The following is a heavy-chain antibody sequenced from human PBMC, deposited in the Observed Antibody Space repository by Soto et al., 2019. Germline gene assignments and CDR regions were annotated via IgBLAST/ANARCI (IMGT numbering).Heavy chain of an antibody. CDR3: ARGWGYDSNDYYYAY. J-gene: IGHJ4*02. D-gene: IGHD3-22*01. CDR1: GGTFSRHA. Sequence: QVQLVQSGAAVRQPGSSVKVSCKASGGTFSRHAISWVRQAPGQGLEWMGGIIPIFGTANHAQKFQGRVTIIADESTSTVYMELSSLRSEDTAMYYCARGWGYDSNDYYYAYWGQGTLVIVSS. CDR2: IIPIFGTA. V-gene: IGHV1-69*01.